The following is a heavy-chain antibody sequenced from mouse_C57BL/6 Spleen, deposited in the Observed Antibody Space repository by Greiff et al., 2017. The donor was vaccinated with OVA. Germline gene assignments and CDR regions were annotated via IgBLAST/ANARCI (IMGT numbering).Heavy chain of an antibody. CDR3: ARWRVTKDY. D-gene: IGHD2-2*01. V-gene: IGHV1-50*01. J-gene: IGHJ2*01. CDR2: IDPSDSST. Sequence: QVQLQQPGAELVKPGASVKLSCKASGYTFTSYWMQWVTQRPGQGLEWIGEIDPSDSSTNYNQKFKGKATLTVDTSSSTAYMQLSSLTSEDSAVYYCARWRVTKDYWGQGTTLTVSS. CDR1: GYTFTSYW.